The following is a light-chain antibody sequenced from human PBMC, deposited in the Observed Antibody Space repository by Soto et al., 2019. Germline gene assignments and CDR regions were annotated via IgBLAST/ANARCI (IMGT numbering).Light chain of an antibody. V-gene: IGKV3-20*01. CDR3: QQYGSSRWT. J-gene: IGKJ1*01. Sequence: EIVMTQSPATLSVSPGERATLSCRASQNLGSGYLAWYQQKPGQAPRLLIYGASSRATGIPDRFSGSGSGTDLTLTITRIEPEDFAVYYCQQYGSSRWTFGQVTKVDIQ. CDR2: GAS. CDR1: QNLGSGY.